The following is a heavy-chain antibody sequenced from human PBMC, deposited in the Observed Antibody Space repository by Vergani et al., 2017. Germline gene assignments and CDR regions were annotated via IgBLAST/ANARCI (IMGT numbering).Heavy chain of an antibody. CDR1: GFTFSSYG. V-gene: IGHV3-33*01. CDR2: IWYDGSNK. J-gene: IGHJ3*02. D-gene: IGHD6-13*01. Sequence: VQLVESGGGVVQPGRSLRLSCAASGFTFSSYGMHWVRQAPGKGLEWVAVIWYDGSNKYYADSVKGRFTISRDNSKNTLYLQMNSLRAEDTAVYYCAREGAAAGAFDIWGQGTTVTVSS. CDR3: AREGAAAGAFDI.